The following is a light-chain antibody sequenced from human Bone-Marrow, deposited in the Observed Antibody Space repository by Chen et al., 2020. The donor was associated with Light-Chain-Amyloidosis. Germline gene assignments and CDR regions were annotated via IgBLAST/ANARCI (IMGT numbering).Light chain of an antibody. CDR2: EDD. CDR3: QSYQGSSQGV. CDR1: SGSIATNY. J-gene: IGLJ3*02. Sequence: NFMLTQPHSVSESPGKTVIISCTRSSGSIATNYVQWYQQRPGRSPTTVIYEDDQRPSGVPDRFSGSIDRSSNSASLTISGQKTEDEADYYCQSYQGSSQGVFGGGTKLTVL. V-gene: IGLV6-57*01.